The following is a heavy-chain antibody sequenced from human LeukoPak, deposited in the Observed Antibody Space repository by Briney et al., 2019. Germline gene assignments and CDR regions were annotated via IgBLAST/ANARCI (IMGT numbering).Heavy chain of an antibody. Sequence: GASVKVSCKASGYTFTSYGISWVRQAPGQGLEWMGWISAYNGNTNYAQKLQGRVTLTTDTSTSTAYMELRSLTSDGTAVYYCARDTKTTTMAGGNDYWGQGTLVTVSS. J-gene: IGHJ4*02. CDR1: GYTFTSYG. D-gene: IGHD3-16*01. V-gene: IGHV1-18*01. CDR3: ARDTKTTTMAGGNDY. CDR2: ISAYNGNT.